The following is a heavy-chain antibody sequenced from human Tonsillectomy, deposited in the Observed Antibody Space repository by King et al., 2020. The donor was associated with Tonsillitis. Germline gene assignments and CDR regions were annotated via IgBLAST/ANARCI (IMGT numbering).Heavy chain of an antibody. CDR1: GFTFSSYA. Sequence: VQLVESGGDLVQPGGSLRLSCAASGFTFSSYAMSWVRQAPGKGLEWVSVISGRGGSIYYADSVKGRFTISRDNSKNTLFLQMNSLRAEDTAVYYCAKPVDYGDYGGWYFDLWGRGTLVTVSS. CDR2: ISGRGGSI. D-gene: IGHD4-17*01. CDR3: AKPVDYGDYGGWYFDL. J-gene: IGHJ2*01. V-gene: IGHV3-23*04.